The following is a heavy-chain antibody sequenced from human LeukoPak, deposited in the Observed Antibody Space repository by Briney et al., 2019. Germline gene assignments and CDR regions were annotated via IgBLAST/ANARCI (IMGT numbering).Heavy chain of an antibody. J-gene: IGHJ5*02. V-gene: IGHV4-59*01. CDR1: GGSISSYY. D-gene: IGHD6-19*01. CDR2: IYYSGST. Sequence: SETLSLTCTVSGGSISSYYWSWIRQPPGKGLEWIGYIYYSGSTNYNPSPKSRVTISVDTSKNQFSLKLSSVTAADTAVYYCARDYSSGWYWFDPWGQGTLVTVSS. CDR3: ARDYSSGWYWFDP.